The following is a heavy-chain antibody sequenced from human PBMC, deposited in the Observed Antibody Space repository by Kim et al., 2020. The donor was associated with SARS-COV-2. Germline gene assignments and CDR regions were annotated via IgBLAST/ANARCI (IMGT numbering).Heavy chain of an antibody. V-gene: IGHV1-3*01. CDR2: INAGNGNT. CDR1: GYTFTSYA. J-gene: IGHJ6*02. CDR3: ARDSDPQQLGHPLYYYYYGMDV. Sequence: ASVKVSCKASGYTFTSYAMHWVRQAPGQRLEWMGWINAGNGNTKYSQKFQGRVTITRDTSASTAYMELSSLRSEDTAVYYCARDSDPQQLGHPLYYYYYGMDVWGQGTTVTVSS. D-gene: IGHD6-13*01.